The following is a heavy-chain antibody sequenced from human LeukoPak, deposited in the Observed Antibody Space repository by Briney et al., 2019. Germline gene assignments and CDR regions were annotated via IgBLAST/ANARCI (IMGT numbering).Heavy chain of an antibody. Sequence: ASVKVSCKASGYTFTDYYMHWVRQAPGQGLEWMGWINPNSGGTNYAQKFQGRVTMIRDTSISTAYMELSRLRSDDTAVYYCARGFYDSRGYYFLFDYWGQGSLVTVSS. CDR1: GYTFTDYY. CDR3: ARGFYDSRGYYFLFDY. CDR2: INPNSGGT. D-gene: IGHD3-22*01. J-gene: IGHJ4*02. V-gene: IGHV1-2*02.